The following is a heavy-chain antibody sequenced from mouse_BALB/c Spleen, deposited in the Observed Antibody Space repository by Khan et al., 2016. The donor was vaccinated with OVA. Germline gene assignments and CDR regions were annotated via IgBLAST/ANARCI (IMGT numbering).Heavy chain of an antibody. V-gene: IGHV3-2*02. CDR1: GYSITSDYA. J-gene: IGHJ3*01. CDR2: IRHSGGT. Sequence: VQLQESGPGLVKPSQSLSLTCTVTGYSITSDYAWNWIRQFPGNRLEWMGYIRHSGGTRYTPSLKSRISITRDTSKNQFFLQFNSVTTEDTATYYCTRGAWVAYWGQGTLVTVSA. CDR3: TRGAWVAY.